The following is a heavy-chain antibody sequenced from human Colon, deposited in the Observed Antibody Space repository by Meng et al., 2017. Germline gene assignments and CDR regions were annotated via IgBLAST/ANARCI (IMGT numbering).Heavy chain of an antibody. Sequence: SETLSLTCAVSGASISSTYWWSWVRQPPGKGLEWIGEVHHSGGTNYNPSLKSRVTISVDESNNQYSLSLTSVTAASTANYYCGRSGGYTIDPWGQGTLVTVSS. V-gene: IGHV4-4*02. D-gene: IGHD1-26*01. CDR3: GRSGGYTIDP. CDR2: VHHSGGT. J-gene: IGHJ5*02. CDR1: GASISSTYW.